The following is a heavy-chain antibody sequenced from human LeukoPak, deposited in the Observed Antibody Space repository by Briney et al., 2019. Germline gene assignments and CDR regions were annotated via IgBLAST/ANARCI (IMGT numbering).Heavy chain of an antibody. V-gene: IGHV4-39*01. CDR2: IYYSGST. Sequence: SETLSLTCTVSGGSISSSSYYWGWIRQPPGKGLEWIGSIYYSGSTYYNPSLKSRVTISVDTSKNQFSLKLSSVTAADTAVYYCASLSGSYLIVSDAFDIWGQGTMVTVSS. J-gene: IGHJ3*02. CDR3: ASLSGSYLIVSDAFDI. D-gene: IGHD1-26*01. CDR1: GGSISSSSYY.